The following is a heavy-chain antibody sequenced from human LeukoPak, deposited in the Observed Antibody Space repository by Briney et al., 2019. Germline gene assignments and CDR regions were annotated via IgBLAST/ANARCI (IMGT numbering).Heavy chain of an antibody. D-gene: IGHD5-24*01. Sequence: GGSLRLSCAASGFTFSNYWMSWVRQAPGKGLEWVAVIWHDGSNKYYADSVKGRFTISRDNSKNTLYLQMNSLRAEDTAVYYCARVRDGYNPFDYWGQGTLVTVSS. CDR3: ARVRDGYNPFDY. CDR1: GFTFSNYW. V-gene: IGHV3-33*08. J-gene: IGHJ4*02. CDR2: IWHDGSNK.